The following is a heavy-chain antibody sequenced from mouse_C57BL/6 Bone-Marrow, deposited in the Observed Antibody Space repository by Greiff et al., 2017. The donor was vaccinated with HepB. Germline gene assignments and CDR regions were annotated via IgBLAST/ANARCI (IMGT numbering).Heavy chain of an antibody. J-gene: IGHJ1*03. D-gene: IGHD1-1*01. Sequence: EVMLVESGGGLVKPGGSLKLSCAASGFTFSSYTMSWVRQTPEKRLEWVATISGGGGNTYYPDSVKGRFTISRDNAKNTLYLQMSSLRSEDTALYYCARQHYYYGSSYWYFDVWGTGTTVTVSS. CDR2: ISGGGGNT. CDR1: GFTFSSYT. V-gene: IGHV5-9*01. CDR3: ARQHYYYGSSYWYFDV.